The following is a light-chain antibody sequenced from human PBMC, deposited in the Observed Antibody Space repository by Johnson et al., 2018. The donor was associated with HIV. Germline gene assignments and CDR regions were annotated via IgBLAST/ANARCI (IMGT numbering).Light chain of an antibody. CDR3: GAWDTSLGVHYV. J-gene: IGLJ1*01. CDR2: EKN. V-gene: IGLV1-51*02. Sequence: QSVLSQPPSVSAAPGQKVTISCSGSSSNIGNNYVSWYQQLPGTAPKLLIYEKNKRPSGITDRFSASMSGTSATLDITDLQTGDEGDYYCGAWDTSLGVHYVFRTGTMVTFL. CDR1: SSNIGNNY.